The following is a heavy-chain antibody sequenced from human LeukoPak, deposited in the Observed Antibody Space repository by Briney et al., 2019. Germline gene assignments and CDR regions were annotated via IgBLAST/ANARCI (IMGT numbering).Heavy chain of an antibody. CDR1: GFTFSSYS. V-gene: IGHV3-21*01. Sequence: PWGSLRLSCAASGFTFSSYSMNWVRQAPGKGLEWVSSISSSSSYIYYADSVKGRFTISRDNAKNSLYLQMNSLGAEDTAVYYCARDLLYFDSSGPGYFDLWGRGTLVTVSS. J-gene: IGHJ2*01. D-gene: IGHD3-22*01. CDR2: ISSSSSYI. CDR3: ARDLLYFDSSGPGYFDL.